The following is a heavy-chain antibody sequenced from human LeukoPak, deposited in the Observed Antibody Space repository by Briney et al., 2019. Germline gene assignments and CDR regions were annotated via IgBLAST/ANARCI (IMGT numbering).Heavy chain of an antibody. V-gene: IGHV1-2*02. J-gene: IGHJ4*02. CDR3: ARGYCSGGSCYHFES. CDR2: VNSNSGGT. D-gene: IGHD2-15*01. CDR1: GYRFSDYY. Sequence: ASVKVSCKTSGYRFSDYYMHWVRQAPGQGLEWMGWVNSNSGGTHYAQKFEGRVTMTRDTSISTAYMELSRLKSDDTAVYYCARGYCSGGSCYHFESWGQGTLVTVSS.